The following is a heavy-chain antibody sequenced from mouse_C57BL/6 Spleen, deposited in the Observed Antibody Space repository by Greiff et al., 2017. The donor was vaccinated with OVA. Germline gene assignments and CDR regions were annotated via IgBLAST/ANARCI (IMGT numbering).Heavy chain of an antibody. CDR3: ARSITTGVGGFAY. J-gene: IGHJ3*01. Sequence: QVQLKQPGAELVRPGSSVKLSCKASGYTFTSYWMHWVKQRPIQGLEWIGNIDPSDSETHYNQKFKDKATLTVDKSSSTAYMQLSSLTSEDSAVYYCARSITTGVGGFAYWGQGTLVTVSA. D-gene: IGHD1-1*01. V-gene: IGHV1-52*01. CDR1: GYTFTSYW. CDR2: IDPSDSET.